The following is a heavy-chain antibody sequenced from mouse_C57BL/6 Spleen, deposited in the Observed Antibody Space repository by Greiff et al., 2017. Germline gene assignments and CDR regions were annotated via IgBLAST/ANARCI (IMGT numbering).Heavy chain of an antibody. J-gene: IGHJ1*03. CDR2: IYPGSGNT. Sequence: VHLVESGPELVKPGASVKISCKASGYSFTSYYIHWVKQRPGQGLEWIGWIYPGSGNTKYNEKFKGKATLTADTSSSTAYMQLSSLTSEDSAVYYCAKESPITTEGYFDVWGTGTTVTVSS. D-gene: IGHD1-1*01. CDR1: GYSFTSYY. CDR3: AKESPITTEGYFDV. V-gene: IGHV1-66*01.